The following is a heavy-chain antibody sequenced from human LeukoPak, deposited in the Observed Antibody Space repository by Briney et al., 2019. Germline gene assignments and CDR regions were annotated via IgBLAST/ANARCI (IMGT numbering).Heavy chain of an antibody. V-gene: IGHV3-23*01. Sequence: PGGSLRLSCAASGFXFSNYSISWVRQAPGKGLEWVSTISGTGGTTYYADSVKGRFTISRDNSKNTLFLQFNSLRADDTAVYYCAKDREGLSSGYDLEYFDYWGQGTLVTVSS. D-gene: IGHD5-12*01. CDR2: ISGTGGTT. CDR3: AKDREGLSSGYDLEYFDY. J-gene: IGHJ4*02. CDR1: GFXFSNYS.